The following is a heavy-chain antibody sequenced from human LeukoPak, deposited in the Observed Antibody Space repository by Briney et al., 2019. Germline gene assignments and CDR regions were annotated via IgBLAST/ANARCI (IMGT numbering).Heavy chain of an antibody. CDR2: INPNSGGT. J-gene: IGHJ3*02. D-gene: IGHD2-15*01. CDR1: GYTFTGYY. Sequence: ASVKVSCKASGYTFTGYYMHWVRQAPGQGLEWMGWINPNSGGTNYAQKFQGRVTMTRDTSISTAYVELSRLRSDDTAVYYCARAEDIVVVVAATPRAFDIWGQGTMVTVSS. CDR3: ARAEDIVVVVAATPRAFDI. V-gene: IGHV1-2*02.